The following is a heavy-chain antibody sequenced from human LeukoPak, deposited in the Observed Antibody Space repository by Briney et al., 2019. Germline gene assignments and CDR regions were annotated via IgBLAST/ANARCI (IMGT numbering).Heavy chain of an antibody. CDR1: GFTFSGYA. Sequence: PGGSLRLSCAASGFTFSGYAMSWVRQAPGKGLEWVSFISGSGGSTYYADSVKGRFTISRDNSKNTLYLQMNSPRAEETAVYYWAKTGVVGATVDYFGYLGQGTLVNGSS. CDR2: ISGSGGST. D-gene: IGHD1-26*01. CDR3: AKTGVVGATVDYFGY. J-gene: IGHJ4*02. V-gene: IGHV3-23*01.